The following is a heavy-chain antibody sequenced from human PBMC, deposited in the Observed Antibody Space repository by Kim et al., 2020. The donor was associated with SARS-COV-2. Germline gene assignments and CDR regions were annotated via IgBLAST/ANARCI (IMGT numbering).Heavy chain of an antibody. D-gene: IGHD3-10*01. V-gene: IGHV3-23*01. Sequence: GGSLRLSCAASGFTFGSFGMSWVRQAPGKGLEWVSTISVSGVNTYYADSVKGRFTVSRDNSKNTLSLQMNSLGAEDTAVYYCARRGYSDYWGQGTLVTVSS. CDR1: GFTFGSFG. J-gene: IGHJ4*02. CDR2: ISVSGVNT. CDR3: ARRGYSDY.